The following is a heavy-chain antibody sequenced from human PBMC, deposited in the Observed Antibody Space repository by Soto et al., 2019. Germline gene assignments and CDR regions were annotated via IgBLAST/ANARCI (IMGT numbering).Heavy chain of an antibody. CDR1: GGSISSGGYY. J-gene: IGHJ4*02. Sequence: SETLSLTCTVSGGSISSGGYYWSWIRQHPGKGLEWIGYIYYSGSTYYNPSLKSRVTISVDTSKNQFSLKLSSVTAADTAVYYCARDQGTICSGGSCYSVPARNFDYWGQGTLVTVSS. D-gene: IGHD2-15*01. V-gene: IGHV4-31*03. CDR2: IYYSGST. CDR3: ARDQGTICSGGSCYSVPARNFDY.